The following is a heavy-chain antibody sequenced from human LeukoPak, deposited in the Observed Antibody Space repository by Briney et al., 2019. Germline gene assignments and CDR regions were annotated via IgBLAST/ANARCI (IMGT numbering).Heavy chain of an antibody. Sequence: PGRSLRLSCAASGFTFSSYAMHWVRQAPGKGLEWVAVISYDGSNKYYADSVKGRFTISRDNSKNTLYLQMNSLRAEDTAVYYCARDPTTLAAQWLVQGYFDYWGQGTLVTVSS. CDR2: ISYDGSNK. D-gene: IGHD6-19*01. J-gene: IGHJ4*02. CDR1: GFTFSSYA. CDR3: ARDPTTLAAQWLVQGYFDY. V-gene: IGHV3-30-3*01.